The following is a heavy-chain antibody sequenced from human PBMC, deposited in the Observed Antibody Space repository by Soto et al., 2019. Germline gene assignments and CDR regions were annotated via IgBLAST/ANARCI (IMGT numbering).Heavy chain of an antibody. D-gene: IGHD1-26*01. CDR1: GFTFSSYA. V-gene: IGHV3-30-3*01. J-gene: IGHJ4*02. CDR3: ARCRRRGGSYYDFDY. Sequence: GGSLRLSCAASGFTFSSYAMHWVRQAPGKGLEWVAVISYDGSNKYYADSVKGRFTISRDNSKNTLYLQMNSLRAEDTAVYYCARCRRRGGSYYDFDYWGQGTLVTVSS. CDR2: ISYDGSNK.